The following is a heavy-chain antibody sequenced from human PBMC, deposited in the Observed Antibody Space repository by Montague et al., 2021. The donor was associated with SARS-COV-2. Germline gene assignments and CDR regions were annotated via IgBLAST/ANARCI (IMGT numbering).Heavy chain of an antibody. CDR1: GGSISSSS. Sequence: ETLSLTCTVSGGSISSSSYYWGWIRQPPGKGLEWVSSISSSSSYIYYADSVKGRFTISRDNAKNSLYLQMNSLRAEDTAVYYCARNLGSGWAFFDYWGQGTLVTVSS. CDR3: ARNLGSGWAFFDY. V-gene: IGHV3-21*01. D-gene: IGHD6-19*01. CDR2: ISSSSSYI. J-gene: IGHJ4*02.